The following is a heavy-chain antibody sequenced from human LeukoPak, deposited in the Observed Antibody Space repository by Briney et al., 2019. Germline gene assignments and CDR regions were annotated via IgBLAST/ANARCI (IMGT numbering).Heavy chain of an antibody. D-gene: IGHD2-2*01. CDR2: ISSTSGTI. Sequence: GGSLRLSCAVSGITLSNYGMSWVRQAPGEGLEWVSYISSTSGTIYYADSMKGRFTISRDNAKNSLYLQMNGLRAEDTAVYYCARELVVPAAISSYDAFDIWGQGTMVTVSS. J-gene: IGHJ3*02. CDR1: GITLSNYG. V-gene: IGHV3-48*04. CDR3: ARELVVPAAISSYDAFDI.